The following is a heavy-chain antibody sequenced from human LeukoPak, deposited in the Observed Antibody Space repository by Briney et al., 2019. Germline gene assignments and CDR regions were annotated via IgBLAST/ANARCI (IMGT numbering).Heavy chain of an antibody. CDR2: ISAYNGNT. CDR3: ARVSGGGSCLNWFDP. J-gene: IGHJ5*02. Sequence: VKVSCKASGYTFTSYGISWVRQAPGQGLEWMGWISAYNGNTNYAQKLQGRVTMTTDTSTSTAYMELRSLRSDDTAVYYCARVSGGGSCLNWFDPWGQGTLVTVSS. CDR1: GYTFTSYG. D-gene: IGHD2-15*01. V-gene: IGHV1-18*01.